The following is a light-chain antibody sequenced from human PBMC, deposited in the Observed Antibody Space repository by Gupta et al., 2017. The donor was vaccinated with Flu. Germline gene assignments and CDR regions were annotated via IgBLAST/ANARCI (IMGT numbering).Light chain of an antibody. CDR3: SSFAGSRNLV. CDR2: EVT. CDR1: SSDVGAYDF. Sequence: QSALTQPPSASGSPGQSVTISCTGTSSDVGAYDFVSWYQQHPGKAPKLMISEVTKRPSGVPDRFSGSKSGNTASLTVSGLQAEDEADYYCSSFAGSRNLVFGGGTKLAV. J-gene: IGLJ2*01. V-gene: IGLV2-8*01.